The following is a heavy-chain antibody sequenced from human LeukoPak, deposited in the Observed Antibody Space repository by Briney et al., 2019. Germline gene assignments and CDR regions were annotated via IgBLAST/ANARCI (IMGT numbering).Heavy chain of an antibody. CDR3: ARSYYDYVWGNYRYWHYYYMDV. Sequence: GGSLRLSCAASGFTVSSNYMSWVRQAPGKGLEWVAFIRYDGSNKYYADSVKGRFTISRDNAKNSLYLQMNSLRAEDTAVYYCARSYYDYVWGNYRYWHYYYMDVWGKGTTVTISS. J-gene: IGHJ6*03. CDR1: GFTVSSNY. CDR2: IRYDGSNK. V-gene: IGHV3-33*08. D-gene: IGHD3-16*02.